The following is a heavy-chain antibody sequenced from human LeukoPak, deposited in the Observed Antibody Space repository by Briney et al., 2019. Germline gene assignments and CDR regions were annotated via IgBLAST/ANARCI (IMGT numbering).Heavy chain of an antibody. D-gene: IGHD3-22*01. CDR1: GDSISSYS. J-gene: IGHJ4*02. CDR3: ARENGESSGYFNDY. V-gene: IGHV4-4*07. Sequence: SETLSLTCTVSGDSISSYSWSWIRQPAGKGPEWIGRFYNSGSTNYNPSLKSRVTVSVDTSKNQFSLKLSSVTAADTAVYFCARENGESSGYFNDYWGQGTLVTVSS. CDR2: FYNSGST.